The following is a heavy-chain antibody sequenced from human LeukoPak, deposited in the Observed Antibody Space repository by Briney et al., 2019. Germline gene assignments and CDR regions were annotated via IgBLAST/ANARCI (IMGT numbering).Heavy chain of an antibody. CDR1: GFTFSSYA. D-gene: IGHD2-8*01. V-gene: IGHV3-53*01. CDR3: ARGGLMADGN. CDR2: IYSGGST. Sequence: GGSLRLSCAASGFTFSSYAMSWVRQAPGKGLEWDAVIYSGGSTYYADSVKGRFTISRDNSKNTLYLQMNSLRAEDTAVYYCARGGLMADGNWGQGTLVTVSS. J-gene: IGHJ4*02.